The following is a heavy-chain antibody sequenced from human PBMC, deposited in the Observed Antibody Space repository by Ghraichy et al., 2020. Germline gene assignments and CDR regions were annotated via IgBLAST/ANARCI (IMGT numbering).Heavy chain of an antibody. CDR1: GYTFVGDD. D-gene: IGHD1-7*01. V-gene: IGHV1-8*01. CDR3: ARANYESPSYYYYLDV. J-gene: IGHJ6*03. Sequence: SVKVSCKASGYTFVGDDINWVRQATGQGLEWVGWMNPNSGNTAYAQKFQGRVTMTRNTSISTAYMELSSLRSEDTAVYYCARANYESPSYYYYLDVWGKGTTVTVSS. CDR2: MNPNSGNT.